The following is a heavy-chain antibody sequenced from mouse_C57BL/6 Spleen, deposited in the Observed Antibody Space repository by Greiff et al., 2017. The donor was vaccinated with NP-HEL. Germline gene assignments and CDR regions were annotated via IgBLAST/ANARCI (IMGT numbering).Heavy chain of an antibody. CDR2: INYDGSST. J-gene: IGHJ2*01. D-gene: IGHD3-3*01. CDR1: GFTFSDYY. CDR3: AREEGLYFDY. V-gene: IGHV5-16*01. Sequence: VQLVESEGGLVQPGRSMKLSCTASGFTFSDYYMAWVRQVPEKGLEWVANINYDGSSTYYLDSLKSRFIISRDNAKTILYLQMSSLKSEDTATYYCAREEGLYFDYWGQGTTLTVSS.